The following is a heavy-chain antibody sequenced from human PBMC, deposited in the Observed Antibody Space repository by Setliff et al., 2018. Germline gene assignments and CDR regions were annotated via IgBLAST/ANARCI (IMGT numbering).Heavy chain of an antibody. D-gene: IGHD2-15*01. V-gene: IGHV3-74*03. CDR2: ITSDGSST. CDR1: GFTFSNYY. J-gene: IGHJ5*02. Sequence: GGSLRLSCAASGFTFSNYYLHWVRQAPGKGLVWVSRITSDGSSTTYADSVKGRFTISRDNAKSTLYLQMNSLRAEDTAVYYCARDVFCSGGSCDNWFDPWGQGTLVTVSS. CDR3: ARDVFCSGGSCDNWFDP.